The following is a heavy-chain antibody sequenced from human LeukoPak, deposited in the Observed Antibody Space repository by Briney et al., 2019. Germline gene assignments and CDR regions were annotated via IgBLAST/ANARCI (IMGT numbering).Heavy chain of an antibody. CDR3: ARGSGWYYY. V-gene: IGHV4-59*01. CDR2: IYYSGST. D-gene: IGHD6-19*01. CDR1: GGSISNYY. J-gene: IGHJ4*02. Sequence: PSETLSLTCTVSGGSISNYYWSWIRQSPGKGLEWIGYIYYSGSTSYNPSLKSRVTISVGTSKNQLSLKLSSVTAADTAVYYCARGSGWYYYWGQGTLVTVSS.